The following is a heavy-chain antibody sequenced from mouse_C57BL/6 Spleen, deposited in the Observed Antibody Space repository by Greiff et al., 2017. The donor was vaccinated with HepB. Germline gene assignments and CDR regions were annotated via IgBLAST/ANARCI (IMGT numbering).Heavy chain of an antibody. J-gene: IGHJ2*01. Sequence: DVQLVESGGGLVKPGGSLKLSCAASGFTFSDYGMHWVRQAPEKGLEWVAYISSGSSTIYYADTVKGRFTISRDNAKNTLFLQMTSLRSEDTAMYYCARSGGYYYFDYWGQGTTLTVSS. V-gene: IGHV5-17*01. CDR2: ISSGSSTI. D-gene: IGHD2-3*01. CDR3: ARSGGYYYFDY. CDR1: GFTFSDYG.